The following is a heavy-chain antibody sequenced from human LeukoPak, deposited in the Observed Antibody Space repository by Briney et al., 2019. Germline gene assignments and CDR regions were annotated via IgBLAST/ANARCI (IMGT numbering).Heavy chain of an antibody. Sequence: ASVKVSCKASGYTFTSYYMHWVRQAPGQGLEWMGIINPSSGSTSYAQKFQGRVTMTRDTSTSTVYMELSSLRSEDTAVYYCARASEKYSYGPTFDYWGQGTLVTVSS. V-gene: IGHV1-46*01. CDR3: ARASEKYSYGPTFDY. CDR1: GYTFTSYY. J-gene: IGHJ4*02. D-gene: IGHD5-18*01. CDR2: INPSSGST.